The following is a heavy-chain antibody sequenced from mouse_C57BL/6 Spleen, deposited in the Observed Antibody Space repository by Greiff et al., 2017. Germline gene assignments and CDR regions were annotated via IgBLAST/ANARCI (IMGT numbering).Heavy chain of an antibody. CDR1: GYSITSGYD. J-gene: IGHJ3*01. CDR3: ARDAYGSSYGFAY. CDR2: ISYSGST. Sequence: VQLQQSGPGMVKPSQSLSLTCTVTGYSITSGYDWHWIRHFPGNKLEWMGYISYSGSTNYNPSLKSRISITHDTSKNHFFLKLNSVTTEDTATYYCARDAYGSSYGFAYWGQGTLVTVSA. D-gene: IGHD1-1*01. V-gene: IGHV3-1*01.